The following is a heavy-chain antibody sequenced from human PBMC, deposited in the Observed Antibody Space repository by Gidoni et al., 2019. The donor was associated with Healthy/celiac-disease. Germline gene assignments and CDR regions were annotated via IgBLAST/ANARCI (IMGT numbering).Heavy chain of an antibody. CDR2: ISSSSSYI. V-gene: IGHV3-21*01. CDR3: ASAYCSSTSCYTVRAFDI. Sequence: EVQLVESGGGLVKPGGSLRLSCEASGFTFSSYSMNWVRQAPGKGLEWVSSISSSSSYIYYADSVKGRFTISRDNAKNSLYLQMNSLRAEDTAVYYCASAYCSSTSCYTVRAFDIWGQGTMVTVSS. D-gene: IGHD2-2*02. CDR1: GFTFSSYS. J-gene: IGHJ3*02.